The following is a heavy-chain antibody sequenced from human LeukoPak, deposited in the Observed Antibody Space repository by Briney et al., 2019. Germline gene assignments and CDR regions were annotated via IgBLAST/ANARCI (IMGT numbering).Heavy chain of an antibody. CDR3: ARENDAFDI. CDR2: IYYSGST. CDR1: GGSASSGSYY. V-gene: IGHV4-61*01. Sequence: SETLSLTCTVSGGSASSGSYYWNWIRQPPGKGLEWIGYIYYSGSTNYNPSLKSRVTISVDMSKNQFSLKLSSVTAADTAVYYCARENDAFDIWGQGTMVTVSS. J-gene: IGHJ3*02.